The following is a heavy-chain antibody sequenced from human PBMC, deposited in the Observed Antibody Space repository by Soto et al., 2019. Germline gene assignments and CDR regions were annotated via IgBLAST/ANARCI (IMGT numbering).Heavy chain of an antibody. Sequence: EVQLVESGGGLIQPGGSLRLSCAASGFTVSSNYMSWVRQAPGKGLEWVSVIYSGGSTYYADSVKGRFTISRDNSRNTLYLQMNSLRAEDTAVYYCARAAPVYYYGMDVWGQGTTVTVSS. D-gene: IGHD2-15*01. J-gene: IGHJ6*02. V-gene: IGHV3-53*01. CDR3: ARAAPVYYYGMDV. CDR2: IYSGGST. CDR1: GFTVSSNY.